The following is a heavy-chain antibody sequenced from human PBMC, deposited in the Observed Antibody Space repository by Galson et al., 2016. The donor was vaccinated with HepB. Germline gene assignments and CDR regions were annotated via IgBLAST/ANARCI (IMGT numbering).Heavy chain of an antibody. Sequence: SLRLSCAASGFTFRSYVTHWVRHPPGKGLEWVAVTSSDERVKFYADSVRGRFTTSRDNSKKTLYLQMNSLRAEDTAVYYCAKVPSMVRGFWGQGTMFTVSS. D-gene: IGHD3-10*01. CDR3: AKVPSMVRGF. J-gene: IGHJ3*01. V-gene: IGHV3-30*04. CDR2: TSSDERVK. CDR1: GFTFRSYV.